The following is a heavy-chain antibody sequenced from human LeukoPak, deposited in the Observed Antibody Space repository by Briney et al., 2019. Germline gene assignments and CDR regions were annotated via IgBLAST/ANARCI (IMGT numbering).Heavy chain of an antibody. Sequence: PGGSLRLSCAASGFTLNNYWMTWVRQAPGEGLEWVANIKQDGSRKHYVDSVEGRFTISRDNARNSLYLQMNSLRAEDTAVYYCAKEGRVYLVGAKHPFDYWGQGTLVTVSS. CDR2: IKQDGSRK. CDR3: AKEGRVYLVGAKHPFDY. D-gene: IGHD1-26*01. CDR1: GFTLNNYW. V-gene: IGHV3-7*03. J-gene: IGHJ4*02.